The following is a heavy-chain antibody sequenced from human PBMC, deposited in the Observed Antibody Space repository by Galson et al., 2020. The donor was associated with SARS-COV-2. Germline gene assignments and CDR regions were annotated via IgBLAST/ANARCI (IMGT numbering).Heavy chain of an antibody. Sequence: GESLKISCAASGFTFSSYAMHWVRQAPGKGLEWVAVISYDGSNKYYADSVKGRFSISRDNSKNTLYLQMNSLRAEDTAVYYCARSRSGSYHSPFDYWGQGTLVTVSS. CDR1: GFTFSSYA. J-gene: IGHJ4*02. D-gene: IGHD1-26*01. V-gene: IGHV3-30*04. CDR3: ARSRSGSYHSPFDY. CDR2: ISYDGSNK.